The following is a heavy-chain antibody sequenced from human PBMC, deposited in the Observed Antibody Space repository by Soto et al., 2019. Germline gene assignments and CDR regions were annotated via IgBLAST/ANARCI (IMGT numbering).Heavy chain of an antibody. CDR3: ARGVVDSSGWFG. CDR1: GGSFSGYY. CDR2: INHSGST. J-gene: IGHJ4*02. V-gene: IGHV4-34*01. Sequence: QVQLQQWGAGLLKPSETLSLTCAVYGGSFSGYYWSWIRQPPGKGLEWIGEINHSGSTNYNPSLKSRVTISLDTSKNQFSLKLSSVTAADTAVYYCARGVVDSSGWFGWGQGTLVTVSS. D-gene: IGHD6-19*01.